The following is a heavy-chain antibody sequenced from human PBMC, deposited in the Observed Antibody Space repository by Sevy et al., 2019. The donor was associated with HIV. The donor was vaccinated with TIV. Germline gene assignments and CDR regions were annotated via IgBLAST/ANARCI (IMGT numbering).Heavy chain of an antibody. CDR2: ISYDGSNK. CDR3: ARDKVITGTTYYYYGMDV. V-gene: IGHV3-30-3*01. J-gene: IGHJ6*02. CDR1: GFTFSSYA. D-gene: IGHD1-20*01. Sequence: GGSLRLSCAASGFTFSSYAMHWVRQAPGKGLEWVAVISYDGSNKYYADSVKGRFTISRDNSKNTLYLQMNRLRAGDTAVYYCARDKVITGTTYYYYGMDVWGQGTTVTVSS.